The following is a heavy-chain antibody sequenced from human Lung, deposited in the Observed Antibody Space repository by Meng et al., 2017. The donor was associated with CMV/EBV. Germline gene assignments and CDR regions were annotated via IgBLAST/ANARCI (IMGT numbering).Heavy chain of an antibody. CDR3: AHGGGDC. V-gene: IGHV3-30-3*01. Sequence: GQLVGSGGGLVPPGRSLRLSCAATGFTFSSYAMHWVRQAPGKGLEWVAVISYDGSNKYYADSVKGRFTISRDNSKNTLYLQMNSLRAEDTAVYYCAHGGGDCWGQGTLVTVSS. CDR1: GFTFSSYA. J-gene: IGHJ4*02. D-gene: IGHD2-15*01. CDR2: ISYDGSNK.